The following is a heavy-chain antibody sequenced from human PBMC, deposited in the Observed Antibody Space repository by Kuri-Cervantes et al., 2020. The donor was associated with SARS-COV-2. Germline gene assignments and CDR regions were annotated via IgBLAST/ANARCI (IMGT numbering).Heavy chain of an antibody. D-gene: IGHD2-2*02. CDR1: GFTFSSYS. CDR2: ISSSSSYI. J-gene: IGHJ3*02. CDR3: ARDYCSSTSCDNDAFDI. V-gene: IGHV3-21*01. Sequence: GESLKISWAASGFTFSSYSMNWVRQAPGKGLEWVSSISSSSSYIYYADSVKGRFTISRDNAKNSLYVQMNSLRAEDTAVYYCARDYCSSTSCDNDAFDIWGQGTMVTVSS.